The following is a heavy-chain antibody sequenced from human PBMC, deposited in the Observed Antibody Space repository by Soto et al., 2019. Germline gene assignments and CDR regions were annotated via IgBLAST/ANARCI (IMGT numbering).Heavy chain of an antibody. D-gene: IGHD2-2*01. Sequence: ASLKVSCKASGYTFTSYGISWVRQAPGQGLEWMGWITAYNGNTDYAQKLQGRVTMTTDTSTSTAYMELKSLRSDDTAVYYCARDTSTWSYGMDVWGQGTTVTVSS. CDR2: ITAYNGNT. V-gene: IGHV1-18*01. CDR3: ARDTSTWSYGMDV. CDR1: GYTFTSYG. J-gene: IGHJ6*02.